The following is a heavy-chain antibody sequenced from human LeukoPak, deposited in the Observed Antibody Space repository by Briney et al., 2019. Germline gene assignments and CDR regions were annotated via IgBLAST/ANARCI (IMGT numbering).Heavy chain of an antibody. Sequence: GASVKVSCKASGYTFTSYDINWVRQATGQGLEWMGIINPSGGSTSYAQKFQGSVTMTRDMSTSTVYMELSSLRSEDTAVYYCARDYDTFDYRGQGTLVTVSS. D-gene: IGHD3-9*01. J-gene: IGHJ4*02. V-gene: IGHV1-46*01. CDR1: GYTFTSYD. CDR3: ARDYDTFDY. CDR2: INPSGGST.